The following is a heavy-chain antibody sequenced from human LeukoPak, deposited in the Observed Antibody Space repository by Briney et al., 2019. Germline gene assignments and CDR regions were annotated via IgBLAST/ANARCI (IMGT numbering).Heavy chain of an antibody. CDR3: ARAMIVVENPPYFDY. Sequence: SETLSLTCTVSGGSISSYYWSWLRQPAGKGLEGIGRIYTSGSTNYNPSLTSRVTMSVDTSKNQFSLKLSSVTAADTAVCYCARAMIVVENPPYFDYWGQGTLVTVSS. CDR2: IYTSGST. V-gene: IGHV4-4*07. D-gene: IGHD3-22*01. J-gene: IGHJ4*02. CDR1: GGSISSYY.